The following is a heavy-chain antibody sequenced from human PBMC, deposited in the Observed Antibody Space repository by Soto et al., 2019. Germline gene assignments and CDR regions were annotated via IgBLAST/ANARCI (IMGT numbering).Heavy chain of an antibody. CDR2: ISSSSSTI. CDR1: GFTFSSYS. Sequence: GGSLRLSCAASGFTFSSYSMNWVRQAPGKGLEWVSYISSSSSTIYYADSVKGRFTISRDNAKNSLYLQMNSLRAEDTAVYYCARDAELLWFGESPLHRFDYWGQGTLVTVSS. CDR3: ARDAELLWFGESPLHRFDY. V-gene: IGHV3-48*01. D-gene: IGHD3-10*01. J-gene: IGHJ4*02.